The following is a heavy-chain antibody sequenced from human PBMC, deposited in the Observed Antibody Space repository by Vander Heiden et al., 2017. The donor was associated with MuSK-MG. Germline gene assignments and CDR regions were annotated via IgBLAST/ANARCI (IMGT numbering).Heavy chain of an antibody. J-gene: IGHJ4*02. CDR3: ARGPVGWLGFDY. CDR2: INSDGSTS. Sequence: EVQLVESGGGLVQPGGSLRLSCAASKFPFRDYWMHWVRQAPGKGLVWVSRINSDGSTSNYADSVKGRFTISRDNAKNTLYLQMSSLGAEDTAVYYCARGPVGWLGFDYWGQGTLVTVSS. CDR1: KFPFRDYW. D-gene: IGHD3-3*01. V-gene: IGHV3-74*01.